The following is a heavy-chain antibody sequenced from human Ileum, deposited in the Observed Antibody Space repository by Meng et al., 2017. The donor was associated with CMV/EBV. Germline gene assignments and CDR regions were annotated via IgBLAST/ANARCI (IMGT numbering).Heavy chain of an antibody. CDR1: GFTVSSNY. J-gene: IGHJ4*02. CDR3: ATGQESYHY. Sequence: GESLKISCAASGFTVSSNYMTWVRQAPGKGLEWVSALSSSGDSTFYADSVKGRFTISRDNSKNTLYLQMNSLGAEETAVYYCATGQESYHYWGQGTLVTVSS. V-gene: IGHV3-23*01. D-gene: IGHD3-10*01. CDR2: LSSSGDST.